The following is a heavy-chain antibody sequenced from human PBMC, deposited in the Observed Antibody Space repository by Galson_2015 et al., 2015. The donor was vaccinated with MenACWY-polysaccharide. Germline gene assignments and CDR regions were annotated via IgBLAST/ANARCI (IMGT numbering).Heavy chain of an antibody. CDR1: GFTFSDYA. J-gene: IGHJ6*02. Sequence: SPRLSCAASGFTFSDYAMSWGRQAPGKGLGWVSTISKSGDTIYYGDSVKGRFTISRDKAKNSLYLQLNSLEVEDTAIYYCARGHYGLDVWGQGTTVTVSS. CDR2: ISKSGDTI. V-gene: IGHV3-23*01. CDR3: ARGHYGLDV.